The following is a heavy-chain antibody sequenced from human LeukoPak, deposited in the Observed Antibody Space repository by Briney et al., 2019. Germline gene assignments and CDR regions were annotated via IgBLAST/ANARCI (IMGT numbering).Heavy chain of an antibody. Sequence: PGGSLRLSCAASGFTFSSYAMHWVRQAPGKGLEYVSAIISNGGSTHYANSVKGRFTISRDNSKNTLYLQMGSLRAGDMAVYYCARGGRAARLFDYWGQGTLVTVSS. J-gene: IGHJ4*02. CDR1: GFTFSSYA. V-gene: IGHV3-64*01. CDR3: ARGGRAARLFDY. CDR2: IISNGGST. D-gene: IGHD6-6*01.